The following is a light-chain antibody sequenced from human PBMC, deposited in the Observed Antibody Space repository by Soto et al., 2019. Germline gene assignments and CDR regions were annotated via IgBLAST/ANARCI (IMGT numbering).Light chain of an antibody. CDR1: SSDVGSYNL. CDR3: CSYGGGSPYV. Sequence: QSALTQPASVSGSPGQSITISCTGTSSDVGSYNLVSWYQQHPGKAPKLMIYEGSKRPSGVSNRFSGSKSGNTASLTISGLQAEDEADYYCCSYGGGSPYVFGPGTKLPVL. V-gene: IGLV2-23*01. CDR2: EGS. J-gene: IGLJ1*01.